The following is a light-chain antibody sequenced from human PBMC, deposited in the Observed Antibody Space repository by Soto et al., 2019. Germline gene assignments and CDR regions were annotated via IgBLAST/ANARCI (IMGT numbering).Light chain of an antibody. Sequence: QSALTHPPSVSGAPGQRFTICCPGMSCNIGAGYDVHWYQQLPGTAPKLLIYANKNRPSGVPDRFSASKSGASASLAISGLQPEDEADYYCQSYDDIVTTVFGTGTKVTVL. CDR2: ANK. CDR1: SCNIGAGYD. V-gene: IGLV1-40*03. J-gene: IGLJ1*01. CDR3: QSYDDIVTTV.